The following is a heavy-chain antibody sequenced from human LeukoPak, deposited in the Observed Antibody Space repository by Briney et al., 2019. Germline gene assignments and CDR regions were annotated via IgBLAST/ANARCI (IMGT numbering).Heavy chain of an antibody. CDR2: INSDGSST. D-gene: IGHD6-19*01. CDR1: GFTFSSYW. CDR3: ARDPGIGSGWYYFDY. J-gene: IGHJ4*02. Sequence: GGSLRLSCAASGFTFSSYWMHWVRQAPGKGLVWVSRINSDGSSTSYADSVKGRFTISRDNAKNTLYLQMNSLRAEDTAVYYCARDPGIGSGWYYFDYWGQGTLVTVSS. V-gene: IGHV3-74*01.